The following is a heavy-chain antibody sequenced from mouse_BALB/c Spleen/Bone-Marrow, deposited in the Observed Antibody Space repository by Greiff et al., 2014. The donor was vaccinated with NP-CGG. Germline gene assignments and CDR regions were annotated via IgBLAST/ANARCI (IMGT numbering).Heavy chain of an antibody. Sequence: QVQLQQSGSVLVRPGASVKLSCKASGYTFTSSWMHWAKQRPGQGLEWIGEIHPNSGNTNYNEKFKGKATLTVDTSSSTAYVDLSSLTSEDPAVYYCARELGRGYYFDYWGQGTTLTVSS. J-gene: IGHJ2*01. D-gene: IGHD4-1*01. V-gene: IGHV1S130*01. CDR2: IHPNSGNT. CDR1: GYTFTSSW. CDR3: ARELGRGYYFDY.